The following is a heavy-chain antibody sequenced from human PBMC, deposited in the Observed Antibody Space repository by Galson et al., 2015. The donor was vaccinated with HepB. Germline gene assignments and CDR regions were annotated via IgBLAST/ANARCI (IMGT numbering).Heavy chain of an antibody. CDR3: TRDNREYYEYYFDY. CDR1: GFTFGEYA. Sequence: SLRLSCAASGFTFGEYAMSWFRQAPGKGLEWVGFIRSKAYGGTTEYAASVKGRFTISRDDSKTIAYLQMNSLKTEDTAVYYCTRDNREYYEYYFDYWGQGTLVTVSS. V-gene: IGHV3-49*03. CDR2: IRSKAYGGTT. J-gene: IGHJ4*02. D-gene: IGHD2/OR15-2a*01.